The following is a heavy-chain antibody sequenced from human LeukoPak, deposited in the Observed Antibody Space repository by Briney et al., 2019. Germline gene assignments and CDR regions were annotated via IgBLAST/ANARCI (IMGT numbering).Heavy chain of an antibody. CDR1: GFTFTTYW. J-gene: IGHJ5*02. D-gene: IGHD5-18*01. CDR3: AKDIGSGYSYGGLAS. Sequence: GESLRLSCAASGFTFTTYWMSWVRQLPGKGLEWVANIRQDGSGKFYADSVKGRFTISRDNAKNSLYLQMNSLRAEDMALYYCAKDIGSGYSYGGLASWGQGTLVTVSS. CDR2: IRQDGSGK. V-gene: IGHV3-7*03.